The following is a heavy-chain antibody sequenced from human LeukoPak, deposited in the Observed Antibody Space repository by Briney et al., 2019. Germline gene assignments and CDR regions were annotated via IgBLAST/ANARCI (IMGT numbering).Heavy chain of an antibody. V-gene: IGHV3-49*04. CDR1: GFTFSTYA. CDR2: IRSKAYGGTT. J-gene: IGHJ5*02. CDR3: TRVSDFWSGYPFDP. Sequence: GGSLRLSCAASGFTFSTYAMSWVRQAPGKGLEWVGFIRSKAYGGTTEYAASVKGRFTISRDDSKSIAYLQMNSLKTEDTAVYYCTRVSDFWSGYPFDPWGQGTLVTVSS. D-gene: IGHD3-3*01.